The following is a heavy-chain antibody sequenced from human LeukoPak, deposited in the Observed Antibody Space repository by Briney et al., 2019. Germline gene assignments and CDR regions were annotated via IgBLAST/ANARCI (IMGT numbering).Heavy chain of an antibody. D-gene: IGHD4-11*01. CDR1: GYTFTTYG. Sequence: ASVKVSCKASGYTFTTYGITWVRQAPGQGLEWMGWISAYNGNTNYAQKLQGRVTMTTDTSTSTAYMELRSLRSDDTAVYYCARGDYSNPYWYFDLWGRGALVTVSS. V-gene: IGHV1-18*01. CDR3: ARGDYSNPYWYFDL. CDR2: ISAYNGNT. J-gene: IGHJ2*01.